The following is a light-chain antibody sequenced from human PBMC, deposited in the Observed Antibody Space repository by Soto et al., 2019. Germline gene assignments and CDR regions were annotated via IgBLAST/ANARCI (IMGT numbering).Light chain of an antibody. CDR2: RSD. CDR3: SARDDSLSGVV. V-gene: IGLV1-47*01. CDR1: SSNIGSNH. J-gene: IGLJ2*01. Sequence: QAVVTQPPSTSGTPGQRVTISCSGSSSNIGSNHVYWYQQFPGMAPKLLMYRSDQRPTGVPDRFSRSKSGTSASLAIRGLRSDDEADYYCSARDDSLSGVVFGGGTKLTVL.